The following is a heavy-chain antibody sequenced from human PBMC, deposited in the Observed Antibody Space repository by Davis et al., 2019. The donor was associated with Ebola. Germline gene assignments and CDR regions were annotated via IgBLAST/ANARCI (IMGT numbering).Heavy chain of an antibody. CDR2: INHSGST. CDR1: GGSFSGYY. Sequence: MPSETLSLTCAVYGGSFSGYYWSWIRQPPGKGLEWIGEINHSGSTNYNPSLKSRVTISVDTSKNRFSLKLSSVTAAETAVYYCARARSGWDEIDAFDIWGQGTMITVSS. D-gene: IGHD6-19*01. CDR3: ARARSGWDEIDAFDI. V-gene: IGHV4-34*01. J-gene: IGHJ3*02.